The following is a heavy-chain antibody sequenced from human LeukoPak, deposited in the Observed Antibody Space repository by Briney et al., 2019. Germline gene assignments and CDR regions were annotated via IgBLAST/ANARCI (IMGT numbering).Heavy chain of an antibody. Sequence: GGSLRLSCAASGFAFSNHAMSWVRQAPGKGLEWVSGISGDGGRTWYADSVKGRFTISRDNSKNTLYLQMSSLRAEDTAVYYCAKLYSSGWLGLSSWGQGTLVTVSS. CDR1: GFAFSNHA. D-gene: IGHD6-19*01. CDR3: AKLYSSGWLGLSS. CDR2: ISGDGGRT. J-gene: IGHJ5*02. V-gene: IGHV3-23*01.